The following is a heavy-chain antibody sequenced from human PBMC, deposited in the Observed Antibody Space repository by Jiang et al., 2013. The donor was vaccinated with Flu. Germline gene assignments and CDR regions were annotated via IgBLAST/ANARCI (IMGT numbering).Heavy chain of an antibody. J-gene: IGHJ4*02. Sequence: PGASVKVSCKASGYTFTGYYMHWVRQAPGQGLEWMGWINPNSGGTNYAQKFQGWVTMTRDTSISTAYMELSRLRSDDTAVYYCARGKETYYDYVWGVPGFDYWGQGTLVTVSS. V-gene: IGHV1-2*04. CDR2: INPNSGGT. D-gene: IGHD3-16*01. CDR1: GYTFTGYY. CDR3: ARGKETYYDYVWGVPGFDY.